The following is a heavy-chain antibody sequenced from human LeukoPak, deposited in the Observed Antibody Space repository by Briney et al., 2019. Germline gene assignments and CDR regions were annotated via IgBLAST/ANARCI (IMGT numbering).Heavy chain of an antibody. CDR3: ARDKIVGPTTLDY. J-gene: IGHJ4*02. CDR2: IKQDGNEK. V-gene: IGHV3-7*01. CDR1: GFTFSESW. Sequence: GGSLRLSCVVSGFTFSESWMSWVRQAPGKGLEWVANIKQDGNEKYYVDSVKGRFTISRDNAKNSLYLQMNSLRADDTAVYYCARDKIVGPTTLDYWGQGTLVTVSS. D-gene: IGHD1-26*01.